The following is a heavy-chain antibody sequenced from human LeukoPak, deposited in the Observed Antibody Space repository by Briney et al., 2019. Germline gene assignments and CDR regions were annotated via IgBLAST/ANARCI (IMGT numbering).Heavy chain of an antibody. CDR1: GFTVSSNY. D-gene: IGHD3-9*01. V-gene: IGHV3-53*01. Sequence: GGSLRLSCAASGFTVSSNYMSWVRQAPGKGLEWVSVIYSGGSTYYADSVKGRFTISRDNSKNTLYLQMNSLRAEDTAVYYCARAGRLVIEADLYYYYGMDVWGQGTTVTVSS. CDR2: IYSGGST. CDR3: ARAGRLVIEADLYYYYGMDV. J-gene: IGHJ6*02.